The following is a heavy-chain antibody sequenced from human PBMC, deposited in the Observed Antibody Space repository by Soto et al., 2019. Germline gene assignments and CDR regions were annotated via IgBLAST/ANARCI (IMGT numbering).Heavy chain of an antibody. D-gene: IGHD6-19*01. CDR3: ASSSGWDHDYVEF. CDR2: INHSGST. CDR1: GGSFSGYY. J-gene: IGHJ4*02. V-gene: IGHV4-34*01. Sequence: QVQLQQWGAGLLQPSESLSLTCAVYGGSFSGYYWSWVRQPPGKGLEWMGEINHSGSTNYNPSLKRRVTISVGTSKDHISLELSSVTVAETAVYSCASSSGWDHDYVEFWGQGTLVTVSS.